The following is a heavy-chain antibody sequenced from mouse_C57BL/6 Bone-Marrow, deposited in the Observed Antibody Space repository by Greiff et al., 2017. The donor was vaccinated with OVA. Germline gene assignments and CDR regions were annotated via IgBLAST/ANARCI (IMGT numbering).Heavy chain of an antibody. CDR3: ARVDGAY. Sequence: EVQLQESGPELVKPGASVKMSCKASGYTFTDYNMHWVKQSHGKSLEWIGYINTNNGGTSYNQKFKGKATLTVKKSYIASYIARRSLTSEESSVYYSARVDGAYWGQGTLVTVSA. CDR2: INTNNGGT. J-gene: IGHJ3*01. CDR1: GYTFTDYN. V-gene: IGHV1-22*01.